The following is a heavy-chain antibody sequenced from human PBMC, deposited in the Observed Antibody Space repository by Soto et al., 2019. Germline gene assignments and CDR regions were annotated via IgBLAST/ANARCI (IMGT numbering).Heavy chain of an antibody. V-gene: IGHV4-39*07. Sequence: SSETLSLTCTVSGGSISSSSYYWGWIRQPPGKGLEWIGEINHSGSTNYNPSLKSRVTISVDTSKNQFSLKLSSVTAADTAVYYCARGHIYDYVWWSSRYHFDYWGQGTLVTVSS. D-gene: IGHD3-16*02. J-gene: IGHJ4*02. CDR3: ARGHIYDYVWWSSRYHFDY. CDR2: INHSGST. CDR1: GGSISSSSYY.